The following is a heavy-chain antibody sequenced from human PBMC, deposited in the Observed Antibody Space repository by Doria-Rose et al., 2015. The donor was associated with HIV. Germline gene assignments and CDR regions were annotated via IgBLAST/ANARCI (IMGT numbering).Heavy chain of an antibody. CDR3: ARIKSSRWYHKYYFDF. CDR2: ILSDDER. V-gene: IGHV2-26*01. Sequence: QITLKESGPVLVKPTETLTLTCTVSGVSLSSPGMGVSWIRHPPGKALEWLASILSDDERSYRTSLKSRLTISRGTSKSQVVLTMTDMDPVDTATYYCARIKSSRWYHKYYFDFWGQGTLVIVSA. J-gene: IGHJ4*02. D-gene: IGHD6-13*01. CDR1: GVSLSSPGMG.